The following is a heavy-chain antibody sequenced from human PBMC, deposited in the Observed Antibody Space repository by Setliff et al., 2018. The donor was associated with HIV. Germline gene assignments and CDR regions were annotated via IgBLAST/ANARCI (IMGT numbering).Heavy chain of an antibody. D-gene: IGHD5-12*01. CDR1: GYSFTTYW. CDR2: IYPGDSDT. Sequence: TGESLKISCKGSGYSFTTYWITWVRQMPGKGLEWMGIIYPGDSDTRYSPSFQGQVTISADKSISTAYLQWSSLKASDTAMYYCARGGRRWLHQGWFDPWGQGTLVTVSS. CDR3: ARGGRRWLHQGWFDP. V-gene: IGHV5-51*01. J-gene: IGHJ5*02.